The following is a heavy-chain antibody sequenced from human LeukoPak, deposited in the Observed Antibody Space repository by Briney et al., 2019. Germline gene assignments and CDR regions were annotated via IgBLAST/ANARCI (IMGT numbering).Heavy chain of an antibody. CDR3: AKDLLYGSTEVTALDS. V-gene: IGHV3-23*01. J-gene: IGHJ4*02. CDR2: IGGRGGGT. Sequence: PGGSLRLSCAASGFTFNNYAMSWVRQAPGKGLGWVSTIGGRGGGTYYTDSVKGRFTISRDNSKNTLYLQMNSLRAEDTAFYYCAKDLLYGSTEVTALDSWGQGSLVTVSS. CDR1: GFTFNNYA. D-gene: IGHD2-21*02.